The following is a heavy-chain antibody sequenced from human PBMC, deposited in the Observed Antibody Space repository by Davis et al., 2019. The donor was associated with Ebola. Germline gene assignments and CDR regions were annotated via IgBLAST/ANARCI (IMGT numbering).Heavy chain of an antibody. V-gene: IGHV3-30-3*01. CDR2: ISYDGSNK. Sequence: PGGSLRLSCAASGFTFSSYAMHWVRQAPGKGLEWVAVISYDGSNKYYADSVKGRFTISRDNSKNTLYLQMNSLRAEDTAVYYCARDYDFFYRDYYYGMDVWGQGTTVTVSS. CDR1: GFTFSSYA. D-gene: IGHD3-3*01. CDR3: ARDYDFFYRDYYYGMDV. J-gene: IGHJ6*02.